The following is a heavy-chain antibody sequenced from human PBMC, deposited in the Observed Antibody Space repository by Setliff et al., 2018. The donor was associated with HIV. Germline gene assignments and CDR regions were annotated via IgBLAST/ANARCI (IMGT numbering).Heavy chain of an antibody. CDR2: ISGSGGST. CDR1: GFTFSSYA. CDR3: ANREVRGVIGH. D-gene: IGHD3-10*01. V-gene: IGHV3-23*01. Sequence: GGSLRLSRAASGFTFSSYAMSWVRQAPGKGLEWVSAISGSGGSTYYADSVKGRFTISRDNSKNTLYLQMNSLRAEDTAVYYCANREVRGVIGHWGQGTLVTVSS. J-gene: IGHJ4*02.